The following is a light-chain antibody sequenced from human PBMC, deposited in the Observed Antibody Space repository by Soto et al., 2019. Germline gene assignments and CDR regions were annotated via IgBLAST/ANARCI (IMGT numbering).Light chain of an antibody. V-gene: IGLV2-14*01. J-gene: IGLJ1*01. CDR1: SSGIRDYNY. Sequence: QSALTQPASVSGSPGQSITISCTGTSSGIRDYNYVSWYQQLPGNAPKLIMYEVSNRPSGISNRFSGSKSGNTASLTIPGLQAEDEADYYCSSKSPDFFGTGTKLTVL. CDR3: SSKSPDF. CDR2: EVS.